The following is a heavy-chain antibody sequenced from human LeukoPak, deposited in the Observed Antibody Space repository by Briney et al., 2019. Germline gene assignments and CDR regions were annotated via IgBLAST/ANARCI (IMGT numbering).Heavy chain of an antibody. D-gene: IGHD3-22*01. Sequence: TGGSLRLSCAASGFTFSSYAMSWVRQAPGKGLEWVSAISGSGGSTYYADSVKGRFTISRDNSKNTLYLQMNSLRAEDTAVYYCAKHPLTYYYGSSGYYLYYFDYWGQGTLVTVSS. CDR3: AKHPLTYYYGSSGYYLYYFDY. CDR2: ISGSGGST. CDR1: GFTFSSYA. V-gene: IGHV3-23*01. J-gene: IGHJ4*02.